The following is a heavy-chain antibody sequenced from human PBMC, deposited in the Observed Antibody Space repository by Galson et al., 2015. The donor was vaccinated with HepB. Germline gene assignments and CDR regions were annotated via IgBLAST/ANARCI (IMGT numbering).Heavy chain of an antibody. Sequence: CKASGYTFTSYGISWVRQAPGQGLEWMGWISAYNGNTDYAQTLQGRVTMTTDTSTATASMELRGLRLDHTAGYYCARDGIQGYDSRGYYFDYWGRGTLVTVSS. V-gene: IGHV1-18*04. J-gene: IGHJ4*02. CDR1: GYTFTSYG. D-gene: IGHD3-22*01. CDR2: ISAYNGNT. CDR3: ARDGIQGYDSRGYYFDY.